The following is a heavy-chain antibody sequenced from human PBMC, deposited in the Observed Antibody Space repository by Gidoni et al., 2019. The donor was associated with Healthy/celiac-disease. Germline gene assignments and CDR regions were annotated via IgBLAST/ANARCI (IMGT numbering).Heavy chain of an antibody. J-gene: IGHJ5*02. CDR2: INHSGST. D-gene: IGHD6-6*01. CDR1: GGSFSGYY. CDR3: ARGLGDAARHRKQRGGNWFDP. Sequence: QVQLQQWGAGLLKPSETLSLTCAVYGGSFSGYYWSWIRQPPGKGLEWIGEINHSGSTNYNPSLKSRVTISVDTSKNQFSLKLSSVTAADTAVYYCARGLGDAARHRKQRGGNWFDPWGQGTLVTVSS. V-gene: IGHV4-34*01.